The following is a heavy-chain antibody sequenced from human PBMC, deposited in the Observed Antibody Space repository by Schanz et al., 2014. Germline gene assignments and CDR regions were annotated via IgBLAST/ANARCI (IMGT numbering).Heavy chain of an antibody. CDR1: GFTFSIHY. Sequence: EVQLVESGGGLVQPGGSLRLSCAASGFTFSIHYMSWVRQAPGKGLEWVSAISGSGASTYYADSVKGRFTISRDNSKNTLYLQMNSLRAEDTAVYYCARLDSSSWYPRYWGQGTLVTVSS. CDR2: ISGSGAST. D-gene: IGHD6-13*01. J-gene: IGHJ4*02. V-gene: IGHV3-23*04. CDR3: ARLDSSSWYPRY.